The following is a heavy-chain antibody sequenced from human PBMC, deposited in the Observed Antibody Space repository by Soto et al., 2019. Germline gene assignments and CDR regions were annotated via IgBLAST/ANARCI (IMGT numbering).Heavy chain of an antibody. D-gene: IGHD6-6*01. CDR3: ARGTPGWAARRVGWFDP. CDR1: GYTFTSYC. J-gene: IGHJ5*02. Sequence: ASVKVSCKASGYTFTSYCISWVRQAPGQGLEWMGWISAYNGNTNYAQKLQGRVTMTTDTSTSTAYMELRSLRSDDTAVYYCARGTPGWAARRVGWFDPWGQGTLVTVSS. V-gene: IGHV1-18*04. CDR2: ISAYNGNT.